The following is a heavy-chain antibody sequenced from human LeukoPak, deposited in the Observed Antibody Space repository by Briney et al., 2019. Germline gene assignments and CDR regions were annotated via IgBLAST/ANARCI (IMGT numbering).Heavy chain of an antibody. CDR3: ASRYYHGSGSYYNE. Sequence: SETLSLTCTVSGGSISSYYWSWIRQPPGKGLEWIGYIYYSGSTNYNPSLKSRVTISVDTSKNQFSLKLSSVTAADTAVYYCASRYYHGSGSYYNEWGQGTLVTVSS. V-gene: IGHV4-59*01. CDR2: IYYSGST. D-gene: IGHD3-10*01. J-gene: IGHJ4*02. CDR1: GGSISSYY.